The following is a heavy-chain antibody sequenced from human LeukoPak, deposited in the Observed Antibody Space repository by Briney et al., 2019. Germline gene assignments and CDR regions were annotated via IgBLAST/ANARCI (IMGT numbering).Heavy chain of an antibody. CDR2: MNPNSGST. D-gene: IGHD1-26*01. J-gene: IGHJ4*02. Sequence: ASVKVSCKASGYTFTSYDINWVRQATGQGLEWMGWMNPNSGSTGYAQKFQGRVTMTRNTSISTAYMELSSLRSEDTAVYYCARAPLRIVGATTYYFDYWGQGTLVTVSS. CDR1: GYTFTSYD. CDR3: ARAPLRIVGATTYYFDY. V-gene: IGHV1-8*01.